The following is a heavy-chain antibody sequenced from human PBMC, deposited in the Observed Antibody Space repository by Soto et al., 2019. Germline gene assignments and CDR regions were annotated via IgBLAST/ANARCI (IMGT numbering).Heavy chain of an antibody. J-gene: IGHJ4*02. D-gene: IGHD6-13*01. Sequence: GGSLRLSCAASGFTFSSYAMHWVRQAPGKGLEWVAVISYDGSNKYYADSVKGRFTISRDNSKNTLYLQMNSLRAEDTAVYYCARDKGVYSSIAWWTGYWGQGTLVTVSS. CDR2: ISYDGSNK. CDR1: GFTFSSYA. V-gene: IGHV3-30-3*01. CDR3: ARDKGVYSSIAWWTGY.